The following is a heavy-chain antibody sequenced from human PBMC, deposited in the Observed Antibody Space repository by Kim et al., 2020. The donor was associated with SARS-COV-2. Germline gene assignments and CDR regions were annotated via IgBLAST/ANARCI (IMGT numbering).Heavy chain of an antibody. V-gene: IGHV4-59*01. D-gene: IGHD6-13*01. J-gene: IGHJ6*02. Sequence: SETLSLTCTVSGGSINDYYWSWIRQPPGKGLEWVGYTYYSGSTNYNPSLKSRVTILVDRVRKQFSLKLRSVTAADTAVYYCGRLKSSWSLMDVWGQGTTVTVSS. CDR3: GRLKSSWSLMDV. CDR2: TYYSGST. CDR1: GGSINDYY.